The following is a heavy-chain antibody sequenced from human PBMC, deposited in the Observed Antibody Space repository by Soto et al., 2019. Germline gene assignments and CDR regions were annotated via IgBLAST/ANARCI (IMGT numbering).Heavy chain of an antibody. CDR2: IYRTERT. V-gene: IGHV4-34*01. D-gene: IGHD1-7*01. J-gene: IGHJ4*02. CDR1: SWSFSGYC. Sequence: SETRPVTWLLYSWSFSGYCWRWIRHPPGRGLEWVGEIYRTERTSDNPSLKSRVTISLDQSENQFSLNVTSLTDADKAVYYCASRDPGTSVDYWGQGTLVTVSS. CDR3: ASRDPGTSVDY.